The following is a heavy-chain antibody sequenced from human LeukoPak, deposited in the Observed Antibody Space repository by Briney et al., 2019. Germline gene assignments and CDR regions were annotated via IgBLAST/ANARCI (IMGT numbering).Heavy chain of an antibody. V-gene: IGHV1-2*02. J-gene: IGHJ4*02. D-gene: IGHD5-24*01. CDR3: ARGAVMKRWLQSL. CDR2: INPNSGGT. CDR1: GYTFTGYY. Sequence: ASVKVSCKASGYTFTGYYMHWVRQAPGQGLEWMGWINPNSGGTNYAQKFQGRVNMTRDTSISTGYMELSRLRSDDSAVYYCARGAVMKRWLQSLWGQGTLVTVSS.